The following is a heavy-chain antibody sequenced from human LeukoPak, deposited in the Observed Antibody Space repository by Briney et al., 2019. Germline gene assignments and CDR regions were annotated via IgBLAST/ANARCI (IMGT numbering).Heavy chain of an antibody. V-gene: IGHV4-39*01. CDR3: ARLRWLQLGYFDY. CDR2: IHYSGST. Sequence: SETLSLTCTVSGGSISSSNYYWGWIRQPPGKGLEWIESIHYSGSTYYNPSLKSRVTISVDTSKNQVSLKLTSVTAADTAVYYCARLRWLQLGYFDYWGQGTLVTISS. D-gene: IGHD5-24*01. CDR1: GGSISSSNYY. J-gene: IGHJ4*02.